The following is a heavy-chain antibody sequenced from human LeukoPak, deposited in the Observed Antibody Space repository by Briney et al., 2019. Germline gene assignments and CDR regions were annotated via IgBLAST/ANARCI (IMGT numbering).Heavy chain of an antibody. Sequence: GGSLRLSCAASGFTFDDYAMHWVRQAPGKGLEWVSLISWDGGSTYYADSVKGRFTISRDNSKNSLYLQMNSLRVEDTALYYCAKGPGYYDSSGLYYWGQGTLVTVSS. CDR1: GFTFDDYA. CDR3: AKGPGYYDSSGLYY. CDR2: ISWDGGST. V-gene: IGHV3-43D*03. J-gene: IGHJ4*02. D-gene: IGHD3-22*01.